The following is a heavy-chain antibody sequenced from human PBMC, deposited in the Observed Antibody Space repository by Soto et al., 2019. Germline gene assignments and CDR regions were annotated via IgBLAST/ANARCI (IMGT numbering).Heavy chain of an antibody. J-gene: IGHJ4*02. CDR1: GYTFTNFG. CDR3: ARTGDNYYYFDC. D-gene: IGHD1-1*01. CDR2: VSAYNGNT. V-gene: IGHV1-18*01. Sequence: ASVKVSCKASGYTFTNFGISWVRQAPGQGLEWMGWVSAYNGNTISAQKFQDRVTMTTDTSTSTAYMELRSLTSDDTAMYYCARTGDNYYYFDCWGQGTPVTVSS.